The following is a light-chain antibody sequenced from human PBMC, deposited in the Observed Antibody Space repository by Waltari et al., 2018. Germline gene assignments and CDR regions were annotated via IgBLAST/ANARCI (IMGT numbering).Light chain of an antibody. CDR3: DSYASENILL. CDR1: RREIGVYAY. CDR2: DVN. J-gene: IGLJ2*01. Sequence: PLIQPASVSGSLGQSITISCSGRRREIGVYAYVSWYQQHPGKAPKLLIYDVNKRPSGVSDRFSGSKLGFTASLTISGLQAEDEADYYCDSYASENILLFGGGTKVTVL. V-gene: IGLV2-14*01.